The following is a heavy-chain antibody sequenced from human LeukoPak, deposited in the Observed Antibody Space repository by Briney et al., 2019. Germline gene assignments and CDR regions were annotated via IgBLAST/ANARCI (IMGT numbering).Heavy chain of an antibody. CDR1: GGSISSYY. D-gene: IGHD3-10*01. Sequence: SETLSLTCTVSGGSISSYYWSWVRQPPGKGLEWIGYIYYSGSTNYNPSLKSRVTISVDTSKNQFSLKLSSMTAADTAVYYCARHLSDYYGSGSYNAFDIWGQGTMVTVSS. V-gene: IGHV4-59*08. CDR3: ARHLSDYYGSGSYNAFDI. J-gene: IGHJ3*02. CDR2: IYYSGST.